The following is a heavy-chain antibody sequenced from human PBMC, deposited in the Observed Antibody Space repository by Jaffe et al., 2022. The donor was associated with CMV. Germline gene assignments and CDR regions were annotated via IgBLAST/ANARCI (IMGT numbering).Heavy chain of an antibody. CDR3: AKEDSYGTTWYEKYNVVDV. V-gene: IGHV3-30*18. J-gene: IGHJ6*02. CDR1: GFTFSNHG. D-gene: IGHD6-13*01. Sequence: QVQLVESGGGVVQPGRSLRLSCAASGFTFSNHGIHWVRQAPGKGLEWVALISYDGDNEYYADSVKGRFSISRDNSKSTVYLQLNSLRAEDTAIYYCAKEDSYGTTWYEKYNVVDVWGQGTTVTVSS. CDR2: ISYDGDNE.